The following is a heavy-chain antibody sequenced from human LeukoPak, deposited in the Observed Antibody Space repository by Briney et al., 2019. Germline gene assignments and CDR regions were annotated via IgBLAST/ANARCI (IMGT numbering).Heavy chain of an antibody. J-gene: IGHJ4*02. Sequence: ASVKVSCKASKDTFTIYDVNWVRQATGLGLEWMGWVNPNSGNTGYAQKFQGRVTMTMNSSISTAYMELTSLTSEDTAVYYCARSTMGARRTYDYWGQGTLVTVSS. CDR1: KDTFTIYD. CDR2: VNPNSGNT. D-gene: IGHD1-26*01. CDR3: ARSTMGARRTYDY. V-gene: IGHV1-8*01.